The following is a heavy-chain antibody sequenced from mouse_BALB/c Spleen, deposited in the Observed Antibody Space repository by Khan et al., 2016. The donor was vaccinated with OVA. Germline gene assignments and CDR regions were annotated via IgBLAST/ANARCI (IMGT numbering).Heavy chain of an antibody. J-gene: IGHJ3*01. Sequence: EVQLQESGPGLVKPSQSLSLTCSVTGYSITSGYYWNWIRQFPGNKLEWMGYITSGGSFNYNPSLKNRISITRDPSNNQFFLKLNSVTPEDTATYYCARAGRWFDYWGQGTLVTVSA. CDR3: ARAGRWFDY. V-gene: IGHV3-6*02. D-gene: IGHD3-3*01. CDR1: GYSITSGYY. CDR2: ITSGGSF.